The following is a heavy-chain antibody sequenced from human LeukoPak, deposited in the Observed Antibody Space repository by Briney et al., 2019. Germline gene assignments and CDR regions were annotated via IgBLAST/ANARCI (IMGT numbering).Heavy chain of an antibody. Sequence: GGSLRLSCAASGFTFNNYWIHWVRQVPGKGLVWVSRINNDGSSASYVDSVKGRFTISRDNAKNTLFLQMNSLRAEDTAVYYCAREVKQWLVLGDLDYWGQGTLVTVSS. CDR1: GFTFNNYW. J-gene: IGHJ4*02. CDR3: AREVKQWLVLGDLDY. V-gene: IGHV3-74*01. D-gene: IGHD6-19*01. CDR2: INNDGSSA.